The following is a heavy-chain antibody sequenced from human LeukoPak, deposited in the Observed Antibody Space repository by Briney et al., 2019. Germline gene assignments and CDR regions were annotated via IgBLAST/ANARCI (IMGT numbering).Heavy chain of an antibody. CDR2: ISGNGANT. CDR1: EFTLANYA. D-gene: IGHD1-26*01. J-gene: IGHJ5*02. Sequence: GGSLRLSCGASEFTLANYAMSWVRQAPGKGLEWVSGISGNGANTHYADSAKGRFTISRDNSKNTLYLQMNSLRAEDTAVYYCAKDGGGSYWGEAHFDPWGQGTLVTVSS. V-gene: IGHV3-23*01. CDR3: AKDGGGSYWGEAHFDP.